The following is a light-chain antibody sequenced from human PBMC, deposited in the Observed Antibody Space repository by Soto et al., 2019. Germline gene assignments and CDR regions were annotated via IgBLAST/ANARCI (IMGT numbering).Light chain of an antibody. J-gene: IGKJ5*01. CDR3: QQYKNWPL. CDR2: GAS. Sequence: IVMTQSPATLSVSPGERVTLSCTASQSVSSHVAWYQQKPGQAPRLLLYGASTRATGIPARFSGSGGGTDFTLTISSVQSEDFAVYYCQQYKNWPLFGQGTRLGL. CDR1: QSVSSH. V-gene: IGKV3-15*01.